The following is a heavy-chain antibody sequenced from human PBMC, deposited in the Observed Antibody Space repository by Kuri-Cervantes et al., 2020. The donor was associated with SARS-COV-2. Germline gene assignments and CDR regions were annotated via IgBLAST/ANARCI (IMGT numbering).Heavy chain of an antibody. J-gene: IGHJ4*02. D-gene: IGHD4-17*01. CDR2: IYNSGST. Sequence: ESLKISCAVSGYSISSGYYWGCMRHPPGKGLEWIGSIYNSGSTYYNPSLKSRVTISVGTSKNQFSLKLSSVTAADTAVYYCARYGPPRYYFDYWGQGTLVTVSS. V-gene: IGHV4-38-2*01. CDR1: GYSISSGYY. CDR3: ARYGPPRYYFDY.